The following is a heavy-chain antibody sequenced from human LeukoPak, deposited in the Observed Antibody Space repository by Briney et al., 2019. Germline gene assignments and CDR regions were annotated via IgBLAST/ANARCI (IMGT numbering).Heavy chain of an antibody. CDR3: GRGRFLEWSWPLYYYYYMDV. CDR2: ISAYNGNT. Sequence: GASVKVSCKASGYTFTSYGISWVRQAPGQGLEWMGWISAYNGNTNYAQKLQGRVTMTTDTSTSTAYMELRSLRSDDTAVYYCGRGRFLEWSWPLYYYYYMDVWGKGTTVTVSS. CDR1: GYTFTSYG. D-gene: IGHD3-3*01. J-gene: IGHJ6*03. V-gene: IGHV1-18*01.